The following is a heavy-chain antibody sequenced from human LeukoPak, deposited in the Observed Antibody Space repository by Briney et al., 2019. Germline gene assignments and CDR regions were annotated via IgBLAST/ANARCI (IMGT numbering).Heavy chain of an antibody. CDR2: ISSSSSYT. D-gene: IGHD3-3*01. Sequence: GGSLRLSCAASGFTFISYAMNWVRQAPGKGLEWVSYISSSSSYTNYADSVKGRFTISRDNAKNSLYLQMNSLRAEDTAVYYCARGGGPEWAFDIWGQGTMVTVSS. J-gene: IGHJ3*02. CDR3: ARGGGPEWAFDI. CDR1: GFTFISYA. V-gene: IGHV3-21*05.